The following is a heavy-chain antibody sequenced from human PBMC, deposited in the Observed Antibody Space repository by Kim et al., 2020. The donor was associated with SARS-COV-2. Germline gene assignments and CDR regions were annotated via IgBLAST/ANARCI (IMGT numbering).Heavy chain of an antibody. D-gene: IGHD3-10*01. V-gene: IGHV3-33*06. J-gene: IGHJ6*02. CDR1: GFTFSSYG. CDR2: IWYDGSNK. Sequence: GGSLRLSCAASGFTFSSYGMHWVRQAPGKGLEWVAVIWYDGSNKYYADSVKGRFTISRDNSKNTLYLQMNSLRAEDTAVYYCAKELLWFGEPDYGMDVWGQGTTVTVSS. CDR3: AKELLWFGEPDYGMDV.